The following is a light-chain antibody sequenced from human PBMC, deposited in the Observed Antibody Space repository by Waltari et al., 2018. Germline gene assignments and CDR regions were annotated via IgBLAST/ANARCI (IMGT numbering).Light chain of an antibody. V-gene: IGLV1-47*01. CDR2: KNN. Sequence: QSVLTQPPSASGTPGQRVTISCSGSSSTIGHHYVSWYRQLPGTAPKLLIYKNNQRPSGVPDRFSGSKSGTSASLAISGLRSEDEADYYCAAWDDSLSGVVFGGGTKLTVL. CDR1: SSTIGHHY. CDR3: AAWDDSLSGVV. J-gene: IGLJ2*01.